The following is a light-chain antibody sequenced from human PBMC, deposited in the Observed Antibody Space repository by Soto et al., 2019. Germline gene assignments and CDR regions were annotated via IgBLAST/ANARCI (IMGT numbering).Light chain of an antibody. CDR1: QTISRW. V-gene: IGKV1-5*01. CDR2: DAS. CDR3: QQLNIDSYPIT. Sequence: DIQMTQSPSTLSASVGDRVTITCRASQTISRWLAWYQQKPGKAPKLLIYDASTLESGIPSRFSGSGSGTDFTLTISSLQPEDFATYYCQQLNIDSYPITFGQGTRLAI. J-gene: IGKJ5*01.